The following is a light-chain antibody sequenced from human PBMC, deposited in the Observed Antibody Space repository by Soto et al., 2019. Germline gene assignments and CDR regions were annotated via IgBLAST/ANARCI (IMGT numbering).Light chain of an antibody. CDR3: QQSYSTPYT. J-gene: IGKJ3*01. V-gene: IGKV1-39*01. Sequence: DIQMTQSPSSLSTSVGDTVTITCRASQSISNSLIWYQQKPGKAPKLLIYAASSLQSGVPSRFSGSGSGTDFTLTISSLQPEDFATYYCQQSYSTPYTFGPGTKVDIK. CDR2: AAS. CDR1: QSISNS.